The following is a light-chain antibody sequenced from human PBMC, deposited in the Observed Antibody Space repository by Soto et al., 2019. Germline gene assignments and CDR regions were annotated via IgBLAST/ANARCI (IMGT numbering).Light chain of an antibody. J-gene: IGLJ1*01. V-gene: IGLV2-14*01. CDR2: EVS. CDR3: SSYTSSSTYV. Sequence: QFALTQPASVSGSPGQSITISCTGTSSDVGGYNYVSWYQQHPGKAPKLMIYEVSNRPSGVSNRFSGSKSGYTASLTISGLQAEDEADSYCSSYTSSSTYVFGTETQLTVL. CDR1: SSDVGGYNY.